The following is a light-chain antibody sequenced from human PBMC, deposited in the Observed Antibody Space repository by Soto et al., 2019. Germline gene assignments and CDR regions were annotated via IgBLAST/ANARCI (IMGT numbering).Light chain of an antibody. CDR1: QSVSSSY. CDR3: XXXXXSPLYT. J-gene: IGKJ2*01. Sequence: EIVLTQSPGTLSLSPGERATLSCRASQSVSSSYLAWYQQKPGQAPRLLIYAASSRAAGIPDKFSGSGSGTDFTLTISRLEPEDXXXXXXXXXXXSPLYTFGQGTKLEIK. CDR2: AAS. V-gene: IGKV3-20*01.